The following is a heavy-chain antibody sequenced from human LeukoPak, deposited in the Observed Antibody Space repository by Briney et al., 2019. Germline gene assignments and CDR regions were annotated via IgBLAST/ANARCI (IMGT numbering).Heavy chain of an antibody. J-gene: IGHJ4*02. Sequence: NHGESLKISCKGSGYSFTSYWIGWVRQMPGKGLEWMGIIYPGDSDTRYSPSFQGQVTISADKSISTAYLQWSSLKASDTAMYYCARHLYSYAPPSFDYWGQGTLVTVSS. CDR2: IYPGDSDT. CDR3: ARHLYSYAPPSFDY. CDR1: GYSFTSYW. D-gene: IGHD3-16*01. V-gene: IGHV5-51*01.